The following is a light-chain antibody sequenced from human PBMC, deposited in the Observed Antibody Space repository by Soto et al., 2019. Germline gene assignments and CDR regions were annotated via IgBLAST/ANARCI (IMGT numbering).Light chain of an antibody. V-gene: IGLV2-14*01. CDR1: SSDVGGYNY. CDR3: SSYTSSSTRFYV. CDR2: DVS. Sequence: QSVLTQPASVSGSPGQSITISCTGTSSDVGGYNYVSWYQQHPGKAPKLMIYDVSNRPSGVSNRFSGSKSGNTASLTISGLQAEDEADYYCSSYTSSSTRFYVFGNGTKVTVL. J-gene: IGLJ1*01.